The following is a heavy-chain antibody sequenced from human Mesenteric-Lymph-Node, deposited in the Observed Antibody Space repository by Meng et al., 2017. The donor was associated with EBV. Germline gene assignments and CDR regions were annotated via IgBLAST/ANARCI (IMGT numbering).Heavy chain of an antibody. CDR3: AREGIYYYDSRGFDY. D-gene: IGHD3-22*01. Sequence: QVQLVQSAAEVKKPXXXXTVXXKXSGYTFTSYGISWVRQAPGQGLEWMGWISGYNGNTKNVQKVQGRVTMTTDTSTSTVYMELRSLRSDDTAVYYCAREGIYYYDSRGFDYWGQGTLVTVSS. CDR2: ISGYNGNT. CDR1: GYTFTSYG. J-gene: IGHJ4*02. V-gene: IGHV1-18*01.